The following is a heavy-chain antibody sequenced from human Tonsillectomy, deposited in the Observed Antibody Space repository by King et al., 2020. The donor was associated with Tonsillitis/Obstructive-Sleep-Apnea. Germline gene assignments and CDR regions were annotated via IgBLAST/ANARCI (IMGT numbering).Heavy chain of an antibody. V-gene: IGHV5-10-1*03. J-gene: IGHJ5*02. Sequence: QLVQSGAEVKKPGESLRISCKGSGYSFTSYWISWVRQMPGKGLEWMGRIDPSDSYTNYSPSFQGHVTISADKSISTAYLQWSSLKASDTAMYYCARLDCSSSSCYMGGWFEPWGQGTLVTVSS. CDR2: IDPSDSYT. CDR1: GYSFTSYW. CDR3: ARLDCSSSSCYMGGWFEP. D-gene: IGHD2-2*02.